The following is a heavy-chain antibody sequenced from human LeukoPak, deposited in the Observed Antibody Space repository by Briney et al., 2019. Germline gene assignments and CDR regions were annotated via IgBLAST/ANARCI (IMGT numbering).Heavy chain of an antibody. CDR3: ARDFVAAGTGDFDY. V-gene: IGHV3-30*04. CDR1: VFTFSSYA. J-gene: IGHJ4*02. D-gene: IGHD6-13*01. CDR2: ISYDGSNK. Sequence: PGGSLRLSCAASVFTFSSYAMHWVRQAPGKGLEWVAVISYDGSNKYYADSVKGRFTISRDNSKNTLYLHMNSLRAEDTAVYYCARDFVAAGTGDFDYWGQGTLVTVSS.